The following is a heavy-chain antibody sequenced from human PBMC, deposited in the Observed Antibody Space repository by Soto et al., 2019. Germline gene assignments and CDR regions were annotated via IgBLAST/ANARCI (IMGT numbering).Heavy chain of an antibody. V-gene: IGHV4-39*01. J-gene: IGHJ4*01. D-gene: IGHD3-10*01. CDR1: GGSISNYNYY. Sequence: QVQLQESGPGLVKPSETLSLTCAVSGGSISNYNYYWGWIRQSPGKGLEWIGSVYYTGNTYYNPSLNSRLTISVDTSENQFSLRLTSVTAADTAVYFCARLRARWFGDLLSSDLDFWGHGSLVTVSS. CDR2: VYYTGNT. CDR3: ARLRARWFGDLLSSDLDF.